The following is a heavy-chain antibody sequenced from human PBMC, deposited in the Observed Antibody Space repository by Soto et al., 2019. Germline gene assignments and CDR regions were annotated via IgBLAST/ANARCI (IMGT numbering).Heavy chain of an antibody. J-gene: IGHJ4*01. V-gene: IGHV6-1*01. CDR2: TYYRSKLYY. D-gene: IGHD1-26*01. CDR3: ARGEQYSGRIFDY. CDR1: GDSGSSSSAG. Sequence: SQTLSLPCAITGDSGSSSSAGWRWVRQSPSRGLEWLGRTYYRSKLYYEYAVSERGRITINPDTSKNQYSLQLNSGTPEDTAVYFCARGEQYSGRIFDYWGQGTLVTVSS.